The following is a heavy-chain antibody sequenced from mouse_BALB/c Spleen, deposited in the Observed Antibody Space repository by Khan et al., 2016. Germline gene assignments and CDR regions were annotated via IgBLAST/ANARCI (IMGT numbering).Heavy chain of an antibody. CDR1: AYTFTDYL. CDR3: ALCGYGGFAH. CDR2: INTETGEP. V-gene: IGHV9-2-1*01. D-gene: IGHD1-2*01. J-gene: IGHJ3*01. Sequence: QIQLVQSGPELKKPGETVKISCKASAYTFTDYLMHWVKLAPGKGLKWMGWINTETGEPTYADDFKGRFAFSLETSASTAYLQLNNLKYEDTATYICALCGYGGFAHWGQGTLVTVSA.